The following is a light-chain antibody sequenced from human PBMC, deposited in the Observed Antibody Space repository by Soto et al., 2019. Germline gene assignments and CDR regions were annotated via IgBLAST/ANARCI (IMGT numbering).Light chain of an antibody. V-gene: IGKV1-9*01. CDR2: EES. J-gene: IGKJ4*01. CDR3: QQVKTYPRT. Sequence: DIHLTQSPSFLSASVGDRVTITCRPSQAVPNNMAWYQQKPGKPPKLLIYEESTLHSGVPSRFSGRKSGTQFTLTIDILQHEDFATYYCQQVKTYPRTFGGGTKVEIK. CDR1: QAVPNN.